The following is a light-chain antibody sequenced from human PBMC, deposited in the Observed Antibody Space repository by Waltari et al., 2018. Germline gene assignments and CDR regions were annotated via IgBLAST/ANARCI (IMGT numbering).Light chain of an antibody. Sequence: DIVMTQSPDSLGVSLGERATINCKSSQSVLHTNSKDYLAWYQQKPGKPPKLLIYCASTREFGVPDRFSGSGSGTSFTLTISSLQAEDVAVYYCQQYYSTPNTFGQGTKLEIK. V-gene: IGKV4-1*01. CDR1: QSVLHTNSKDY. J-gene: IGKJ2*01. CDR3: QQYYSTPNT. CDR2: CAS.